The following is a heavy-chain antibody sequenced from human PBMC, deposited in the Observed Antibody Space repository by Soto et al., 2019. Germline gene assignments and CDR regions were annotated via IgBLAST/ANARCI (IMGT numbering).Heavy chain of an antibody. CDR3: ARGSVVALSTFWYFDL. CDR1: GFTFSSDW. Sequence: EVQLVESGGGLVQPGGSLRLSCAASGFTFSSDWMSWVRQAPGKGLEWVANIKQAGRDKYYVDFVKGRFTISSETAKNSLYLEMNRLGPEDTAVYFCARGSVVALSTFWYFDLWGRGTLVTVSS. D-gene: IGHD3-22*01. CDR2: IKQAGRDK. J-gene: IGHJ2*01. V-gene: IGHV3-7*05.